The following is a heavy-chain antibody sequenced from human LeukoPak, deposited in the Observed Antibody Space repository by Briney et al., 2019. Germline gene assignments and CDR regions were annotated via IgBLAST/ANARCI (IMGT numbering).Heavy chain of an antibody. D-gene: IGHD3-22*01. CDR3: ARDRGYYDSNGYYYPRY. Sequence: GGSLRLSCAASGFTFSSYAMHWVRQAPGKGLEWVAVMSYDGSNKYYADSVKGRFTISRDNSKNTLYLQMNSLRAEDTAVYYCARDRGYYDSNGYYYPRYWGQGTLVTVSS. V-gene: IGHV3-30*04. CDR1: GFTFSSYA. J-gene: IGHJ4*02. CDR2: MSYDGSNK.